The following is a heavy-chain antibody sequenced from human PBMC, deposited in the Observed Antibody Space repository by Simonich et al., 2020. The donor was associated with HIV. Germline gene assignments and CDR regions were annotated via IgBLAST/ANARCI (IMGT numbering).Heavy chain of an antibody. CDR2: VEPEDGET. V-gene: IGHV1-69-2*01. D-gene: IGHD2-15*01. CDR3: ATPSLAATAFDY. Sequence: DVQLVQSGAEVKKPGATVKISCKVSGYTFINYYMHWVQQAPGKGLEWMGLVEPEDGETRNEAKFQGRVTITADTATDTAYRELSSLRAEDTAVYYCATPSLAATAFDYWGQGTLVTVSS. CDR1: GYTFINYY. J-gene: IGHJ4*02.